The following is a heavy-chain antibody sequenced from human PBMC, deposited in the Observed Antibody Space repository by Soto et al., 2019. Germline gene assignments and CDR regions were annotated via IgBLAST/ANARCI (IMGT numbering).Heavy chain of an antibody. Sequence: ASVKVSCKASGYTFTSYAMHWVRQAPGQRLEWMGWINAGNGNTKYSQKFQGRVTITRDTSTSTVYMELSSLRSEDTAVYYCAREDGSGYYYHFDYWGQGTLVTVSS. V-gene: IGHV1-3*01. CDR2: INAGNGNT. CDR1: GYTFTSYA. CDR3: AREDGSGYYYHFDY. D-gene: IGHD3-22*01. J-gene: IGHJ4*02.